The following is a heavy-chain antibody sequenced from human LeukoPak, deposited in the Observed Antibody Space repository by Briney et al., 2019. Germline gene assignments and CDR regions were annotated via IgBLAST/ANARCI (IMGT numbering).Heavy chain of an antibody. Sequence: GGSLRLSCAASGFSFNRYGMHWVRQAPGKGLEWVAFIRYDGGNKYYADSVKGRFTISRDPSNNMLYLQMNSLRPEDTAMYYCAKIIGGISGTAALDSWGQGSLVTVSS. D-gene: IGHD1-20*01. V-gene: IGHV3-30*02. CDR3: AKIIGGISGTAALDS. CDR2: IRYDGGNK. J-gene: IGHJ4*02. CDR1: GFSFNRYG.